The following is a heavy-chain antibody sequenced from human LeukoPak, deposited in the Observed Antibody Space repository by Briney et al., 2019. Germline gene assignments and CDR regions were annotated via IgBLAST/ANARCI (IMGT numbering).Heavy chain of an antibody. Sequence: PGRSLRLSCAASGFTFDDYAMHWVRQAPGKGLEWVSAISGSGGSTYYADSVKGRFTISRDNSKNTLYLQMNSLRAEDTAVYYCAKDGDGYTFDYWGQGTLVTVSS. CDR2: ISGSGGST. D-gene: IGHD5-24*01. J-gene: IGHJ4*02. CDR1: GFTFDDYA. V-gene: IGHV3-23*01. CDR3: AKDGDGYTFDY.